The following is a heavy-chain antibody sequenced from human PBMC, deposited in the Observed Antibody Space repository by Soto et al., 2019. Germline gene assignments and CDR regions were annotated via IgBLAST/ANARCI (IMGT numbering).Heavy chain of an antibody. CDR1: SGSVKIASYA. CDR3: ARVSGGSGSYYLSIGLYDYYYGMDV. V-gene: IGHV4-61*01. D-gene: IGHD3-10*01. CDR2: IYYSGST. Sequence: PSDTLSLTCTASSGSVKIASYAVSWIRQPPGKGLEWIGYIYYSGSTNYNPSLKSRVTISVDTSKNQFSLKLSSVTAADTAVYYCARVSGGSGSYYLSIGLYDYYYGMDVWGQGTTVTVS. J-gene: IGHJ6*02.